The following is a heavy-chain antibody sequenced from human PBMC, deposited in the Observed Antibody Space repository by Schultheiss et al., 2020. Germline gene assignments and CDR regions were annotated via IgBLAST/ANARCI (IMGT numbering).Heavy chain of an antibody. Sequence: SETLSLTCAVYGGSFSGYYWSWIRQPPGKGLEWIGEINHSGSTNYNPSLKSRVTISVDTSKNQFSLKLSSVTAADTAVYYCARRVKTRYPFDPWGQGTLVTVSS. CDR2: INHSGST. CDR3: ARRVKTRYPFDP. V-gene: IGHV4-34*01. J-gene: IGHJ5*02. CDR1: GGSFSGYY. D-gene: IGHD1-1*01.